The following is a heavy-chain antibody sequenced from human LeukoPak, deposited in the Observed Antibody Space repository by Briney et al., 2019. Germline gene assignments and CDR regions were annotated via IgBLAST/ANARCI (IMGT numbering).Heavy chain of an antibody. CDR2: ISGSGGST. Sequence: GGSVRLSCAATGFTSVNYAMSWVRQAPGKGLEWVSAISGSGGSTYYADSVKGRFTISRDNSKNTLYLQMNSLRAEDTAVYYCAKDLFGCVYWGQGTLVTVSS. D-gene: IGHD3-3*01. V-gene: IGHV3-23*01. CDR1: GFTSVNYA. J-gene: IGHJ4*02. CDR3: AKDLFGCVY.